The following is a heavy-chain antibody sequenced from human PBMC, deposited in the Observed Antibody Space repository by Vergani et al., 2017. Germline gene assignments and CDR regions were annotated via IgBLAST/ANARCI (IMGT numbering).Heavy chain of an antibody. CDR1: GFTFSTYW. CDR2: IKQDGSDK. D-gene: IGHD7-27*01. CDR3: ATLKLTGKGWYIDL. V-gene: IGHV3-7*03. Sequence: EVQLVESGGGLVQPGGSLRLSCATTGFTFSTYWMRWVRQAPGKGLEWVANIKQDGSDKYYVDSVQGLFPISRDNAKNSRYLQMNSLRAEDTRVYYFATLKLTGKGWYIDLWGRGTLVTVSS. J-gene: IGHJ2*01.